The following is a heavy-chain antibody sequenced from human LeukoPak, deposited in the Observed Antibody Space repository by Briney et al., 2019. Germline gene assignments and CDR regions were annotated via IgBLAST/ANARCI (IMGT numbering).Heavy chain of an antibody. CDR1: GGSISSGSYY. CDR3: ARDRWGGTTYGYFDY. J-gene: IGHJ4*02. Sequence: PSETLSLTCTVSGGSISSGSYYWSWIRQPAGKGLEWIGRIYTSGSTNYNPSLKSPVTISVDTSKRQISLKLSSVTAADTAVYYCARDRWGGTTYGYFDYWGQGTLVTVSS. D-gene: IGHD2/OR15-2a*01. CDR2: IYTSGST. V-gene: IGHV4-61*02.